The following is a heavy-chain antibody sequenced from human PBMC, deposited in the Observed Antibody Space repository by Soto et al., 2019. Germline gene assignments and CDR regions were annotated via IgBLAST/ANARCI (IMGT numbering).Heavy chain of an antibody. V-gene: IGHV3-23*01. J-gene: IGHJ4*02. Sequence: GGSLRLSCAASGFTFSSYAMSWVRQAPGKGLEWVSAISGSGGSTYYADSVKGRFTISRDNSKNTLYLKMNSLRAEDTAVYYCAKDSGPGSGSYYNYFDYWGQGTLVTVSS. CDR2: ISGSGGST. CDR1: GFTFSSYA. CDR3: AKDSGPGSGSYYNYFDY. D-gene: IGHD3-10*01.